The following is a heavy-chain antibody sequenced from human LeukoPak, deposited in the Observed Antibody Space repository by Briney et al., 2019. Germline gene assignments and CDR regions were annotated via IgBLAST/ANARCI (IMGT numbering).Heavy chain of an antibody. J-gene: IGHJ4*02. V-gene: IGHV3-48*02. CDR1: GFTFSYYI. CDR2: ISGSSSSI. CDR3: ARDRGSESYYSSDY. Sequence: PGGSLSLSCAASGFTFSYYIMNWVRQAPGKGLEWVSYISGSSSSIYYADSVKGRFTISRDKAKNSLYLQMNSLRDEDTAVYYCARDRGSESYYSSDYWGQGTLVTVSS. D-gene: IGHD1-26*01.